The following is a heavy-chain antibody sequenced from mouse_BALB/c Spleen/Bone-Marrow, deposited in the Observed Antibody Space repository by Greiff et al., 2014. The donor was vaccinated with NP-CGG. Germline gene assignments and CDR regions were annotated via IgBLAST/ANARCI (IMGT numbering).Heavy chain of an antibody. CDR2: IYPGNVNT. J-gene: IGHJ4*01. CDR3: ARFYYGSSYAMDY. Sequence: VKLQESGPEQVKPGASVRISCKASGYTFTSYYIHWVKQRPGQGLEWIGWIYPGNVNTKYNEKFKGKATLTADKSSSTAYMQLSSLTSEDSAVYFCARFYYGSSYAMDYWGQGTSVTVSS. D-gene: IGHD1-1*01. V-gene: IGHV1S56*01. CDR1: GYTFTSYY.